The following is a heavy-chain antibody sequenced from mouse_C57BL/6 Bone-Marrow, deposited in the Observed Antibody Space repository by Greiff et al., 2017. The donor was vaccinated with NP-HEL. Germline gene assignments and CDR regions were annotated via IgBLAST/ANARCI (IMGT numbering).Heavy chain of an antibody. Sequence: VQLQQSGAELVRPGASVTLSCKASGYTFTDYEMHWVKQTPVHGLEWIGAIDPETGGTAYNQKFKGKAILTADKSSSTAYMELRSLTSEDSAVYYCTSHYYGSFLYFDVWGTGTTVTVSS. CDR1: GYTFTDYE. J-gene: IGHJ1*03. D-gene: IGHD1-1*01. CDR2: IDPETGGT. CDR3: TSHYYGSFLYFDV. V-gene: IGHV1-15*01.